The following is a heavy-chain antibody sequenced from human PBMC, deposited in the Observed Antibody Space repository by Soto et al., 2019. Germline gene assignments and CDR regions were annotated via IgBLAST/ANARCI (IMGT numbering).Heavy chain of an antibody. CDR3: AREGGSYDSGGYLIRGAFDI. CDR2: IYFRGNT. D-gene: IGHD3-22*01. CDR1: GDSISRVDYY. J-gene: IGHJ3*02. Sequence: SETLSLTCSVSGDSISRVDYYWTWIRQHPEKGLGWIGNIYFRGNTYYSPSLESRLTISVDTSKNQFSLKLTSVTAADTAVYYCAREGGSYDSGGYLIRGAFDIWGQGTMVTVSS. V-gene: IGHV4-31*03.